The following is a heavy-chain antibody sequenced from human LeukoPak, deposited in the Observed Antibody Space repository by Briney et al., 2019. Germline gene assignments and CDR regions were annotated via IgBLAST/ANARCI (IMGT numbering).Heavy chain of an antibody. CDR2: INHSGIN. CDR3: AIDRYDSSSRDYDAFDI. Sequence: SETLSLTCASYGGSFSGYSLTWIRQPPGKGLEWIGEINHSGINHFNPSLKSRVTISADTSKKQVFLNLSTVTAADTAVYYCAIDRYDSSSRDYDAFDIWGQGTMVTVSS. V-gene: IGHV4-34*01. D-gene: IGHD6-6*01. J-gene: IGHJ3*02. CDR1: GGSFSGYS.